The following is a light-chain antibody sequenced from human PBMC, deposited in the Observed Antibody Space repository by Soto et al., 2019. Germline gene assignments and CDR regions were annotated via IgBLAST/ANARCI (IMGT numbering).Light chain of an antibody. Sequence: LRRLPGNRCFCSGEKDSDSCRSSQSVNSSYLAWYQHKPGQAPRLLIYGASSRATAIPDRFSGSGSGTDFTLTVSRLEPEDFAVYYCQHYGASPLTFGQGTKVDI. V-gene: IGKV3-20*01. CDR3: QHYGASPLT. CDR1: QSVNSSY. CDR2: GAS. J-gene: IGKJ1*01.